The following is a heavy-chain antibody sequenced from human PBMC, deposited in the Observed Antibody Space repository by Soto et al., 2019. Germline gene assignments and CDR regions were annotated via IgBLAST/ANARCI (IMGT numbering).Heavy chain of an antibody. Sequence: QVQLAQSPAEVKKPGASVRVSCKASGYTFIKYGIAWVRQAPGQGLEWMGWISPYDDKTIYAQTFQGRVTLTADRSTRTVYLDLRSLKSNDTAVYYCARGGYYDNVWGKWSHYGLDKWGQGTSVTVSS. CDR3: ARGGYYDNVWGKWSHYGLDK. D-gene: IGHD3-16*01. CDR1: GYTFIKYG. CDR2: ISPYDDKT. J-gene: IGHJ6*02. V-gene: IGHV1-18*01.